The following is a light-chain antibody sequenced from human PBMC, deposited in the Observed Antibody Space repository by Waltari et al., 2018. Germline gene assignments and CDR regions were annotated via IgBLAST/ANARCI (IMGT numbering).Light chain of an antibody. CDR1: QCVSSY. CDR2: DAS. J-gene: IGKJ4*01. V-gene: IGKV3-11*01. CDR3: QQRSDWLLT. Sequence: EIVLTQSPATLSLSPGERATLSCRASQCVSSYLAWYQQKSGQAPRLPIYDASSSATGMPARFRGGGSGTDFTLTISSLEPEDVAFYYCQQRSDWLLTCGGGTKVEIK.